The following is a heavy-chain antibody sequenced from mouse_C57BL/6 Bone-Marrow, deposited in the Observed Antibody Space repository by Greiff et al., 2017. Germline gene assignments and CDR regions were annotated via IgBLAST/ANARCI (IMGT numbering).Heavy chain of an antibody. CDR2: ISYDGSN. Sequence: EVKLMESGPGLVKPSQSLSLTCSATGYSITSGYFWNWIRQLPGNILELVGYISYDGSNNYNPSFKNRITLTRDTSKNQFFLKLNTVTTEDTATYYCANGNHYAMDYWGQGTSVTVAS. CDR3: ANGNHYAMDY. J-gene: IGHJ4*01. D-gene: IGHD2-1*01. CDR1: GYSITSGYF. V-gene: IGHV3-6*01.